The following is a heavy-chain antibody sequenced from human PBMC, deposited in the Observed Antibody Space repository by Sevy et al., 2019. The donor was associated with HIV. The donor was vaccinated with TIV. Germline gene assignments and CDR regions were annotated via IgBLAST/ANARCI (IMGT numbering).Heavy chain of an antibody. D-gene: IGHD5-12*01. CDR3: ARPRTEYTCYDYES. V-gene: IGHV4-39*01. Sequence: SETLSLTCTVSGDSISGSTYFWGWIRQPPGKGLEWIGSFFYSEVSYYNPSLKSRLTMSVDTSRNQFSLTLRSVTAADTAIYYCARPRTEYTCYDYESWGQGILVTVSS. J-gene: IGHJ4*02. CDR2: FFYSEVS. CDR1: GDSISGSTYF.